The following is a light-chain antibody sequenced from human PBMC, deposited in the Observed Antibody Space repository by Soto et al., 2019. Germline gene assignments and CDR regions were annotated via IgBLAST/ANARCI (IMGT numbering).Light chain of an antibody. Sequence: EIVLTQSPATLSLSPGERATLSCRASQSVSSYLAWYQQQPGQAPRLLIYDASNRVTGIPARFSGSGSGTDFTLTISSLEPEDLAVYYCQQRSNWPPRTFGGGTKGEIK. J-gene: IGKJ4*01. CDR3: QQRSNWPPRT. CDR2: DAS. CDR1: QSVSSY. V-gene: IGKV3-11*01.